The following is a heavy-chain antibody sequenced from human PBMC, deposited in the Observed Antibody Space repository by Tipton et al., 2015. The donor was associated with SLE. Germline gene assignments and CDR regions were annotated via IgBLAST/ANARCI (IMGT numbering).Heavy chain of an antibody. Sequence: TLSLTCAVYGGSFSGYYWSWIRQPPGKGLEWTGEINHSGSTNYNPSLKSRVTISVDTSKNQFSLKLSSVTAADTAVYYCARETNYCSGGSCVDAFDIWGQGTMVTVSS. CDR2: INHSGST. V-gene: IGHV4-34*01. CDR3: ARETNYCSGGSCVDAFDI. J-gene: IGHJ3*02. CDR1: GGSFSGYY. D-gene: IGHD2-15*01.